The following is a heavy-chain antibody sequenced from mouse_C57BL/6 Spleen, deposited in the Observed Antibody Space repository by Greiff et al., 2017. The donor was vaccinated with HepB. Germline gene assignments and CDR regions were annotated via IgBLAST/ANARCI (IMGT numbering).Heavy chain of an antibody. CDR2: IYPRSGNT. CDR1: GYTFTSYG. D-gene: IGHD2-1*01. CDR3: ARKGLLWRYFDV. J-gene: IGHJ1*03. V-gene: IGHV1-81*01. Sequence: QVQLKESGAELARPGASVKLSCKASGYTFTSYGISWVKQRTGQGLEWIGEIYPRSGNTYYNEKFKGKATLTADKSSSTAYMELRSLTSEDSAVYFCARKGLLWRYFDVWGTGTTVTVSS.